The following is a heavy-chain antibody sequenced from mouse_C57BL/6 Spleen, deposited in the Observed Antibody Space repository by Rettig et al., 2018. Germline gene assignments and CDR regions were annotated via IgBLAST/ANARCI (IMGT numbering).Heavy chain of an antibody. J-gene: IGHJ4*01. D-gene: IGHD2-2*01. CDR1: GYTFTDHT. V-gene: IGHV1-78*01. CDR2: IYPRDDST. CDR3: ARRGVWLRRDAMDY. Sequence: QVQLQQSDAELVKPGASVKISCKVSGYTFTDHTIHWMKQRPEQGLEWIGYIYPRDDSTNYNEKFKGKATLTADKSSSTAYMQLNSLTSEDSAVYFCARRGVWLRRDAMDYWGQGTSVTVSS.